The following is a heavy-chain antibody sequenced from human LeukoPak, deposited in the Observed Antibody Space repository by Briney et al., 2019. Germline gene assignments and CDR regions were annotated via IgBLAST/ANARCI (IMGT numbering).Heavy chain of an antibody. CDR2: ISFDGSYK. J-gene: IGHJ4*02. CDR1: GFTFSSYG. D-gene: IGHD3-10*01. V-gene: IGHV3-30*03. Sequence: PGRSLRLSCAASGFTFSSYGMHWVRQAPGKGLEWVAVISFDGSYKYYADSVKGRFTISRDNAKNSLYLQMNSLRAEDTAVYYCARDPGSPNLDYSDYWGQGTLVTVSS. CDR3: ARDPGSPNLDYSDY.